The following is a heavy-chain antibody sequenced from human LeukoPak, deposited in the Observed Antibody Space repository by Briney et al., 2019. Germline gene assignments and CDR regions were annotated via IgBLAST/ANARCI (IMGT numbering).Heavy chain of an antibody. CDR1: GGSISSYY. D-gene: IGHD3-10*01. CDR3: AREANYYGSGSALDY. Sequence: SETLSLTCTVSGGSISSYYWSWLRQPPGKGLEWIGYIYSSGSTNYNPSLESRVTISVDTSKNQFSLKLSSVTAADTAVYYCAREANYYGSGSALDYWGQGTLVTVSS. V-gene: IGHV4-59*01. CDR2: IYSSGST. J-gene: IGHJ4*02.